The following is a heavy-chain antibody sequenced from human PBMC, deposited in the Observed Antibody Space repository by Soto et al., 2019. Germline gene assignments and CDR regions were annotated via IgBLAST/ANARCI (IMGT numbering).Heavy chain of an antibody. J-gene: IGHJ4*02. CDR3: AKDIPNSGWACDY. D-gene: IGHD6-25*01. Sequence: EVHLLESGGGLVQPGGSLRLSCAASGFTFRSYAMIWVRQTPGKGLEWVSGISGSGGSTDYADSVKGRFTISRDNSKNTLYLQMNSLRDEDTAEYYCAKDIPNSGWACDYWGQGTLVTVSS. CDR1: GFTFRSYA. CDR2: ISGSGGST. V-gene: IGHV3-23*01.